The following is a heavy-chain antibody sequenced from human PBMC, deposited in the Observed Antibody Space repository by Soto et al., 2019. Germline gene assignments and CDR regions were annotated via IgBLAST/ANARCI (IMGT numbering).Heavy chain of an antibody. J-gene: IGHJ4*02. CDR2: IDTSGSST. Sequence: SCEASGFIFTNFWMHWVRQVPGKGLVWVSRIDTSGSSTSYADSVKGRFTISIDNAKNTVSLQMNSLRAEDTGVYYCAKDSWYFDLWSQGSLVTVSS. D-gene: IGHD6-13*01. V-gene: IGHV3-74*01. CDR1: GFIFTNFW. CDR3: AKDSWYFDL.